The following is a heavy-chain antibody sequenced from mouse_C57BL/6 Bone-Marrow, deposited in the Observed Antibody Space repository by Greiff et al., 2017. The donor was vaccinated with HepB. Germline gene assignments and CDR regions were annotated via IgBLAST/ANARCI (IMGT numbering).Heavy chain of an antibody. J-gene: IGHJ1*03. V-gene: IGHV5-2*01. D-gene: IGHD1-1*01. CDR3: ARHQGYYGSREGYFDV. CDR1: EYEFPSHD. Sequence: EVQLVESGGGLVQPGESLKLSCESNEYEFPSHDMSWVRKPPEKRLELVASINSDGGSTYYPDTMERRFIISRDNTKKTLYLQMSSLRSEDTALYYCARHQGYYGSREGYFDVWGTGTTVTVSS. CDR2: INSDGGST.